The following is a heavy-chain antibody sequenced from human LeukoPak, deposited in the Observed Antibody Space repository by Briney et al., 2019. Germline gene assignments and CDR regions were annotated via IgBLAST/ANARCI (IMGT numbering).Heavy chain of an antibody. CDR2: ISSSSSTI. V-gene: IGHV3-48*02. CDR3: ARVSGYSFWAPSDY. D-gene: IGHD5-18*01. CDR1: GFXXSSYS. Sequence: GSLRLXXAASGFXXSSYSMNXVRQAPGKGLEWVXYISSSSSTIYYADSVKGRFTISRDNAKNSLYLQMNSLRDEDTAVYYCARVSGYSFWAPSDYWGQGTLVTVSS. J-gene: IGHJ4*02.